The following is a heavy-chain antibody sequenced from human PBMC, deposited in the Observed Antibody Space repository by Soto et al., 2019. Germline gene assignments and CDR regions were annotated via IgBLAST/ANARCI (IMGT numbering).Heavy chain of an antibody. Sequence: EVQLVESGGGLIQPGGSLRLSCAASGFTVSSNYMSWVRQAPGKGLEWVSVIYSGGSTYYADSVKGRFTISRDNSKNTLYLQRNSLRAEDTAVYYCARGVGRRLPKYFQHWGQGTLVTVSS. V-gene: IGHV3-53*01. J-gene: IGHJ1*01. D-gene: IGHD4-17*01. CDR2: IYSGGST. CDR1: GFTVSSNY. CDR3: ARGVGRRLPKYFQH.